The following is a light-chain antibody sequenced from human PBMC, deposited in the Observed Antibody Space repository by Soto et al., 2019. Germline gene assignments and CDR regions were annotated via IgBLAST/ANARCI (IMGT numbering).Light chain of an antibody. CDR2: WAS. CDR1: QSLIHTPNTKSH. J-gene: IGKJ2*01. V-gene: IGKV4-1*01. Sequence: DIVVTRSPDSRAVVLGERATLNCKSSQSLIHTPNTKSHLAWYLQKAGQPPELLLYWASARDSRVPDRFSGSGSGTDFTLTISSLQAEDVAVYYCQQYYSTPRTFGQGTTVDIK. CDR3: QQYYSTPRT.